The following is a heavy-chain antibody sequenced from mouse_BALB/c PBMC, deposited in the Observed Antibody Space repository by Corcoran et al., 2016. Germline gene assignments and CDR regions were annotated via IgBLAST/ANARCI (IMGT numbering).Heavy chain of an antibody. J-gene: IGHJ1*01. CDR2: IDPANGNT. Sequence: EVQLQQSGAELVKPGASVKLSCTASGLNIKDTYMHWVKQRPEQGLEWIGRIDPANGNTKYDPKFQGKATITADTSSHTAYLQLSSLTSEDTAVYYCARWDWYFDVWGAGTTVTVSS. CDR1: GLNIKDTY. V-gene: IGHV14-3*02. CDR3: ARWDWYFDV.